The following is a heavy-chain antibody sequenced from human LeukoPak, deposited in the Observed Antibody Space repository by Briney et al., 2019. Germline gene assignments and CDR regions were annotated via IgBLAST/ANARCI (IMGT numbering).Heavy chain of an antibody. Sequence: KPSESLSLTCTVSGGSISSYYWSWIRQPPGKGLEWIGYIYYTGSTNYNPSLRSRVTISVDTSKNQFSLKLGSVTAADTAVYYCARATTGEPYSRFDPWGQGTLVTVSS. CDR3: ARATTGEPYSRFDP. D-gene: IGHD7-27*01. CDR2: IYYTGST. V-gene: IGHV4-59*01. J-gene: IGHJ5*02. CDR1: GGSISSYY.